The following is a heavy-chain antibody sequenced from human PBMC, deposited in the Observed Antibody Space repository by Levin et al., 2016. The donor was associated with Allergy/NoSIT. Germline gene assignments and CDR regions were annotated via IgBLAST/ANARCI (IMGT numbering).Heavy chain of an antibody. J-gene: IGHJ6*01. Sequence: WIRQPPGKGLEWVANIKPDGSERYYVDSVEGRFTISRDNAKNSLYLQLNSLRAEDTAVYYCTREDQLLALPRYFYGMDVWGQGTTVTVSS. CDR2: IKPDGSER. V-gene: IGHV3-7*01. D-gene: IGHD2-2*01. CDR3: TREDQLLALPRYFYGMDV.